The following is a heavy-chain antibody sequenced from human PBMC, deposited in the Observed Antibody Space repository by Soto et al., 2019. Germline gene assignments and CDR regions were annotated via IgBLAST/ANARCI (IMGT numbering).Heavy chain of an antibody. CDR3: ARIGGWYDIDF. CDR2: IFYNGTA. J-gene: IGHJ4*02. V-gene: IGHV4-61*01. Sequence: SETLSLTCSVSGGSVISGSFHFICIRQPPGKGLQFIGSIFYNGTANYSPSLKNRVSISIDTSQSQFFLQLISVAAADTAVYYCARIGGWYDIDFWGQGSLVTVSS. CDR1: GGSVISGSFH. D-gene: IGHD6-19*01.